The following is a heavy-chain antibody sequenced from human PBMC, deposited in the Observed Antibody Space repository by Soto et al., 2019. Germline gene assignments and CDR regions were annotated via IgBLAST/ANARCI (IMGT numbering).Heavy chain of an antibody. CDR3: VPTLVVINFDY. Sequence: GGSLRLSCAASGFTFSSYEMNWVRQAPGKGLEWVSYISSSGSTIYYADSVKGRFTTSRDNAKNSLYLQMNSLRAEDTAVYYCVPTLVVINFDYWGQGTLVTVSS. D-gene: IGHD3-22*01. J-gene: IGHJ4*02. CDR1: GFTFSSYE. CDR2: ISSSGSTI. V-gene: IGHV3-48*03.